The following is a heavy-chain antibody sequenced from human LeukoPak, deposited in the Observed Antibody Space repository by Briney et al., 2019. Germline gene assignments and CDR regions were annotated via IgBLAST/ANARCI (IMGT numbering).Heavy chain of an antibody. CDR3: AKGYYGSGAYWYFDL. D-gene: IGHD3-10*01. CDR1: GFTFDDYA. J-gene: IGHJ2*01. Sequence: GGSLRLSCAASGFTFDDYAMHWVRQAPGKGLEWVSGISWNSGSIGYADSVKGRFTISRDNAKNSLYLQMNSLRAEDTALYYCAKGYYGSGAYWYFDLWGRGTLVTVSS. CDR2: ISWNSGSI. V-gene: IGHV3-9*01.